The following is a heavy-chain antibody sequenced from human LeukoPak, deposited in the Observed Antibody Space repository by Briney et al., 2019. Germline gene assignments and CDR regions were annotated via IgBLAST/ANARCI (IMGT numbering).Heavy chain of an antibody. Sequence: GRSLRLSCAASGFTVSSNYMSWVRQAPGEGLEWVSVIYNGGSTYYADSVKGRFTISRDNSKNTLYLQMNSLRAEDTAVYYCARDVHYGDYDYWGQGTLVTVSS. J-gene: IGHJ4*02. CDR2: IYNGGST. CDR1: GFTVSSNY. CDR3: ARDVHYGDYDY. V-gene: IGHV3-66*01. D-gene: IGHD4-17*01.